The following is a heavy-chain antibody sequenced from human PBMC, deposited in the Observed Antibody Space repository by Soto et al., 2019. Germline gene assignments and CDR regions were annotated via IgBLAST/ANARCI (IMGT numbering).Heavy chain of an antibody. CDR3: AKAHGLSSTLYNYYGMDV. D-gene: IGHD1-1*01. V-gene: IGHV3-30*18. CDR2: ISYDGSNK. J-gene: IGHJ6*02. CDR1: EFTFSSYG. Sequence: QVQLVESGGGGVQPGRSLRLSCAASEFTFSSYGMHWVRQAPGKGLELVAVISYDGSNKYYADSVKGRFTISRDNSKKTLYLQMNSLRAEDTAVYYCAKAHGLSSTLYNYYGMDVWGPGTTVTVSS.